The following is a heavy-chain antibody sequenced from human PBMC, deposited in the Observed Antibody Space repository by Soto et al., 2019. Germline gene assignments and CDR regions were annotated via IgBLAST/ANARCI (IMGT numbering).Heavy chain of an antibody. CDR3: ARGNSYYDSSGYYCGAFDI. J-gene: IGHJ3*02. CDR2: MWSDGSNK. CDR1: GFTFSGCG. D-gene: IGHD3-22*01. V-gene: IGHV3-33*01. Sequence: GGCLRLSCAASGFTFSGCGMPGGRQAPGKGLAWVAVMWSDGSNKYYADSVKGRFTISRDNSKNTLYLQVNSLRAEDTAVYYCARGNSYYDSSGYYCGAFDIWGQGTMVTVSS.